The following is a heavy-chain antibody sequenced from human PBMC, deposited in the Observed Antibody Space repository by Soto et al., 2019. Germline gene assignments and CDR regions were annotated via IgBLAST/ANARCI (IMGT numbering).Heavy chain of an antibody. V-gene: IGHV1-69*08. D-gene: IGHD2-21*02. CDR3: VRRRYCGYDCYHTHYYGIDV. Sequence: QVQLVQSGAEVKKPGSSVRVSCRSSGDTFSSYIVNWLRLAPGRGLEWMGRVIPVLTTTDYAQNFRGRVTVSTDRSTTTGYLDLSRLRSEDTAVYYGVRRRYCGYDCYHTHYYGIDVWCRGSLVSVAS. CDR1: GDTFSSYI. CDR2: VIPVLTTT. J-gene: IGHJ6*02.